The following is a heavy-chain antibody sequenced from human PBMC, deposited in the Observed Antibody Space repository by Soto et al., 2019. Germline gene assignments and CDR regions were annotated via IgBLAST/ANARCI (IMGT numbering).Heavy chain of an antibody. D-gene: IGHD2-15*01. Sequence: EVQLVESGGGLVKPGGSLRLSCAASGFSFSSYSMNWVRQAPGKGLEWVSSISSSASHINYADSVKGRFTISRDNAKKSLYLQMNSLRAEDTAVYYCARGYPGYCSGGTCYLFDPWGQGTLVTVSS. CDR1: GFSFSSYS. J-gene: IGHJ5*02. V-gene: IGHV3-21*01. CDR3: ARGYPGYCSGGTCYLFDP. CDR2: ISSSASHI.